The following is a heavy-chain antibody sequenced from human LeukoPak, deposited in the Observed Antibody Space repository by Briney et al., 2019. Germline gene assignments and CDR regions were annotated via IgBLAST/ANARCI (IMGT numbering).Heavy chain of an antibody. CDR2: IIPIFGTA. CDR1: GGTFSSYA. D-gene: IGHD2-2*01. Sequence: GASVKVSCKASGGTFSSYAISWVRQAPGQGLEWMGGIIPIFGTANYAQKFQGRVTITADESTSTAYMELSSLRSEDTAVYYCARDTASVPAAQVWAYYYYYMDVWGKGTTVTVSS. CDR3: ARDTASVPAAQVWAYYYYYMDV. V-gene: IGHV1-69*13. J-gene: IGHJ6*03.